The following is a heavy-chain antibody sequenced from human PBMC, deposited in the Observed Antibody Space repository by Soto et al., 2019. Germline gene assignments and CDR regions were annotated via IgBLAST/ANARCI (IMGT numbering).Heavy chain of an antibody. J-gene: IGHJ5*02. D-gene: IGHD1-26*01. V-gene: IGHV1-46*01. CDR2: INPHGGST. CDR1: RDTFTSYY. CDR3: ARSSGGNFGIIIEGTNWSAP. Sequence: ASVKVSCKAPRDTFTSYYINWVRQAPGQGLEWMGVINPHGGSTAYAQKFKGRATLTRDTSASTVYMEVSSLTSEDTAMYYCARSSGGNFGIIIEGTNWSAPWGQGTLGTVSA.